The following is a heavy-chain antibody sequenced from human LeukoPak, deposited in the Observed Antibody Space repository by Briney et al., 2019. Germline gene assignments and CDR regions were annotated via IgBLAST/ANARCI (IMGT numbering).Heavy chain of an antibody. CDR1: GFTFSSLA. Sequence: PGGSLRLSCAASGFTFSSLAMHWVRQAPGKGLEWVSVVSGAGSVTYYADSVKGRFTTSRDNSKNTLYLQMNNLRAEDTAVYYCAKDPLQEGDYWGQGTLVTVSS. CDR3: AKDPLQEGDY. J-gene: IGHJ4*02. CDR2: VSGAGSVT. V-gene: IGHV3-23*01. D-gene: IGHD4-11*01.